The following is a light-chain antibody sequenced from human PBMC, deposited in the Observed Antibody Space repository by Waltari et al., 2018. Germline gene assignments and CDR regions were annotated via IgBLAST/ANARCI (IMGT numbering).Light chain of an antibody. Sequence: QSALTQPASVSGSPGQSITISCTGTSADVGGYDYVSWYQHHPGKAPKLIIYDVSDRPSGVSNRFSGSRSANTASLAISGLQAEDEAHYYCGSYTSSDTWIFGGGTKLTVL. J-gene: IGLJ2*01. CDR1: SADVGGYDY. V-gene: IGLV2-14*03. CDR3: GSYTSSDTWI. CDR2: DVS.